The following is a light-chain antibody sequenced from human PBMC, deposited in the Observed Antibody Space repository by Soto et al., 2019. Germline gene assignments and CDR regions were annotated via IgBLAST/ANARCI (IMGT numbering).Light chain of an antibody. J-gene: IGLJ3*02. CDR3: AVWDDNLNGPL. V-gene: IGLV1-36*01. Sequence: QLVLTQPPSVSGAPRQRVTISCSGSSSNIGNNAVNWYQHFPGEAPRLLIYYNGLLSTGVSDRFSGSKSGTSASLAISGLRPEDEADYYCAVWDDNLNGPLFGGGTKLTVL. CDR1: SSNIGNNA. CDR2: YNG.